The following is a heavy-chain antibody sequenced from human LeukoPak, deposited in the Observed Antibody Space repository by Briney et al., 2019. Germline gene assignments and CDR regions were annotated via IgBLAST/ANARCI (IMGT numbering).Heavy chain of an antibody. CDR1: GGSFSGYY. Sequence: PSETLSPTCAVYGGSFSGYYWGWIRQPPGKGLEWIGSIYYSGGTYYNPSLKSRVTISVDTSKNQFSLKVSSVTAADTAVYYCARGGFDWNEVSGRWFDPWGQGTLVTVSS. J-gene: IGHJ5*02. CDR3: ARGGFDWNEVSGRWFDP. V-gene: IGHV4-34*01. D-gene: IGHD1-1*01. CDR2: IYYSGGT.